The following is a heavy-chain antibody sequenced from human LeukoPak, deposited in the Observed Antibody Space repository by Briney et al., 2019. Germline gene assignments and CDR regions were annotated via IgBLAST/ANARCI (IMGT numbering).Heavy chain of an antibody. Sequence: GGSLRLSCAASGFTVSSNYMNWVRQAPGKGLVWVSRINSDGSSTRNADAVKGRFTISRDNAKNTLYLQMNSLRAEDTAVYYCARELADAYYYYGMDVWGQGTTVTVSS. D-gene: IGHD2-15*01. CDR1: GFTVSSNY. CDR2: INSDGSST. V-gene: IGHV3-74*01. J-gene: IGHJ6*02. CDR3: ARELADAYYYYGMDV.